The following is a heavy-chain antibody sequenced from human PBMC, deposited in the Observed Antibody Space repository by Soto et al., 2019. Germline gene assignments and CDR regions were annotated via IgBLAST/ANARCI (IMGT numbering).Heavy chain of an antibody. CDR3: AREYTYGSNLFDC. CDR2: TYYSRPT. V-gene: IGHV4-39*07. CDR1: GGSIDNIPYY. D-gene: IGHD5-18*01. Sequence: SETLSLTCTVSGGSIDNIPYYWGWIRQSPGRGLEWIGSTYYSRPTYYNPSLKSRVSISLDTSKNQFSLSLTSVTAADTAVYYCAREYTYGSNLFDCWGQGALVTVSS. J-gene: IGHJ4*02.